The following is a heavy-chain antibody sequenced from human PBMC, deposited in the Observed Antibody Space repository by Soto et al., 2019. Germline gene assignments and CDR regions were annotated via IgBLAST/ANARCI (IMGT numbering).Heavy chain of an antibody. D-gene: IGHD3-22*01. V-gene: IGHV3-21*01. Sequence: EVQLVESGGGLVKPGGSLRLSCAASGFTFSSHKMNWVRQAPGKGLEWISSITSSTSYISYADSVRGRFNIARDNAKNSLSLQMNSLRAEDTAVYFCARGASSGYYCFDYWGQGIPVTVSS. CDR2: ITSSTSYI. J-gene: IGHJ4*02. CDR3: ARGASSGYYCFDY. CDR1: GFTFSSHK.